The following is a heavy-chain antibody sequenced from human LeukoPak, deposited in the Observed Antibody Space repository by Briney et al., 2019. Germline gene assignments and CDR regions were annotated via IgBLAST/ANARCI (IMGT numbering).Heavy chain of an antibody. Sequence: GASVKVSCKASGGTFSSYAISWVRQAPGQGLEWMGRIIPILGIANYAQKFQGRVTITADKSTSTAYMELSSLRSEDTAVYYCAREGRYSGSYDYWGQGTLVTVSS. V-gene: IGHV1-69*04. J-gene: IGHJ4*02. CDR1: GGTFSSYA. CDR2: IIPILGIA. CDR3: AREGRYSGSYDY. D-gene: IGHD1-26*01.